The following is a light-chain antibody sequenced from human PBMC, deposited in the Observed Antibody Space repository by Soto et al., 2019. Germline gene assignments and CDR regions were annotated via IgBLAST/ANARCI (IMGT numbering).Light chain of an antibody. J-gene: IGKJ4*01. Sequence: EFVLTQSPGTLSLSPGERATLSCRASQTVRNNYLAWYQQKPGQAPRLLIYDASSRATGIPDRFSGGGSGTDFTLTISSLQPEDFAVYYCQQRHNLFTFGGGTKVDIK. CDR1: QTVRNNY. CDR2: DAS. V-gene: IGKV3D-20*02. CDR3: QQRHNLFT.